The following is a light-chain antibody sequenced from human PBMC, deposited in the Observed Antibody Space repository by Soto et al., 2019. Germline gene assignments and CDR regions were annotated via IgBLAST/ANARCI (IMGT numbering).Light chain of an antibody. CDR3: SSFTSIRTYV. CDR1: SSDVGGYNY. J-gene: IGLJ1*01. Sequence: QSALTQPASVSGSPGQSITISCTGTSSDVGGYNYVSWSQQYPGKAPKLMIHDVSNRPSGDAKRFSGSKSGNTASLTISRLQGEYEADYHCSSFTSIRTYVFGTGTKLTVL. CDR2: DVS. V-gene: IGLV2-14*01.